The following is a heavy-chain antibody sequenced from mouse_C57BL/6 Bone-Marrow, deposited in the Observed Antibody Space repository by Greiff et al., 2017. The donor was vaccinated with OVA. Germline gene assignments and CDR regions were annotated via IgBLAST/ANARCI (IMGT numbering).Heavy chain of an antibody. Sequence: LVKPGASVQLSCKASGYTFTEYTIHWVKQRSGQGLEWIGWFYPGSGSIKYNEKFKDKATLTADKSSSTVYMELSRLTSEDSAVYFCARRPYVHRGWYFDYWGQGATLTVSS. CDR2: FYPGSGSI. J-gene: IGHJ2*01. V-gene: IGHV1-62-2*01. CDR1: GYTFTEYT. CDR3: ARRPYVHRGWYFDY.